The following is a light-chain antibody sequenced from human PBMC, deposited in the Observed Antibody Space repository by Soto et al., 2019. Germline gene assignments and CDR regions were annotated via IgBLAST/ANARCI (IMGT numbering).Light chain of an antibody. J-gene: IGLJ1*01. CDR3: QSYDISLHNYV. CDR2: GDN. Sequence: VLTQPPSVSGAPGQRVSISCTGSTSNIGAPYDVHWYQHLPGTAPKLLIYGDNNRPSGVPDRFSGSKSGTSASLAITRLQAEDEADYYCQSYDISLHNYVFGTGTKVTVL. CDR1: TSNIGAPYD. V-gene: IGLV1-40*01.